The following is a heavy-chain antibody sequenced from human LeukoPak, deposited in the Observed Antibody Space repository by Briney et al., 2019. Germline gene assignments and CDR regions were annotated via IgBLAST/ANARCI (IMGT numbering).Heavy chain of an antibody. D-gene: IGHD1-26*01. V-gene: IGHV4-39*01. J-gene: IGHJ4*02. CDR3: ARRGGSELFFDY. CDR2: IYYSGST. Sequence: SETLSLTCTVSGGSISSRNYYWGWIRQPPGKGLEWIGSIYYSGSTYYNPSLKSRVTISVDTSKNQFSLKLSSVTAADTAVYYCARRGGSELFFDYWGPGTLVTVSS. CDR1: GGSISSRNYY.